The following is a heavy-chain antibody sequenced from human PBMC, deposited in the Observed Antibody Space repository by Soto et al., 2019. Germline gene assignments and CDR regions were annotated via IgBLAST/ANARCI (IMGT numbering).Heavy chain of an antibody. CDR1: GGSISSGGYY. CDR3: AASSSWAHNWFDP. D-gene: IGHD6-13*01. J-gene: IGHJ5*02. CDR2: IYYSGST. V-gene: IGHV4-31*03. Sequence: TSETLSLTCTVFGGSISSGGYYWSWIRQHPGKGLEWIGYIYYSGSTYYNPSLKSRVTISVDTSKNQFSLKLSSVTAADTAVYYCAASSSWAHNWFDPWGQGTLVTVSS.